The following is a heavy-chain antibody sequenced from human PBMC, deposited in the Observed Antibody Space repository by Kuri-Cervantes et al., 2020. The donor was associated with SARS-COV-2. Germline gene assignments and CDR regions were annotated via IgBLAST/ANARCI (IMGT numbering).Heavy chain of an antibody. CDR3: ARVSGYCSSTSCRSYGYYYYYGMDV. V-gene: IGHV4-34*01. J-gene: IGHJ6*02. D-gene: IGHD2-2*01. CDR2: INHSGIT. CDR1: GGSSSGYY. Sequence: SETLSLTCAVYGGSSSGYYWSWIRQPPGKGLEGIGEINHSGITNSKPSLKSRVTISVDTSKNQFSLKLSSVTAADTAVYYCARVSGYCSSTSCRSYGYYYYYGMDVWGQGPTVTVSS.